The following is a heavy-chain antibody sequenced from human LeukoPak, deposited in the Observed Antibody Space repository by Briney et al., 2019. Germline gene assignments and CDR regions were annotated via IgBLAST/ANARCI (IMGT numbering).Heavy chain of an antibody. V-gene: IGHV3-30*02. Sequence: GGSLRLSCVASGFTFSRYGMHWVRQAPGKGLERVAFIRYDGINKYYADSVKGRFTISRDSFKNTLYLQMNSLRPEDTAVYYCAKEGDYYGSGSYRDGFDIWGQGTRATVSS. J-gene: IGHJ3*02. CDR1: GFTFSRYG. CDR3: AKEGDYYGSGSYRDGFDI. D-gene: IGHD3-10*01. CDR2: IRYDGINK.